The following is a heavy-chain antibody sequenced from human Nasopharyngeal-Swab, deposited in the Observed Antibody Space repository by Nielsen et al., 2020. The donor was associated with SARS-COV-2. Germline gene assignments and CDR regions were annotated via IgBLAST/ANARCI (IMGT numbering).Heavy chain of an antibody. CDR2: INPKSGGT. J-gene: IGHJ6*02. CDR1: GYTFTGYY. V-gene: IGHV1-2*04. Sequence: ASVKVSCKASGYTFTGYYLHWVRQAPGQGLEWMGWINPKSGGTNHAQKFQGWVAMTRDTSISTAYMELGRLRSDDTAVYYCARDQSFSVADTYYHYYGMDVWGQGTTVTVSS. CDR3: ARDQSFSVADTYYHYYGMDV. D-gene: IGHD6-19*01.